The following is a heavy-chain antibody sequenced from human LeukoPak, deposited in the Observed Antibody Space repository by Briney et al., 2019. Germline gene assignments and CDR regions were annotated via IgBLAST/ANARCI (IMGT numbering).Heavy chain of an antibody. V-gene: IGHV4-39*07. Sequence: SETLSLTCTVSGGSIRSSYYYWGWIRQPPGKGLEWIGSIYDSGSTYYNPSLKSRVTISVDTSKNQFSLKLSSVTAADTAVYYCARVKMATVYYFDYWGQGTLVTVSS. CDR1: GGSIRSSYYY. J-gene: IGHJ4*02. CDR3: ARVKMATVYYFDY. D-gene: IGHD5-24*01. CDR2: IYDSGST.